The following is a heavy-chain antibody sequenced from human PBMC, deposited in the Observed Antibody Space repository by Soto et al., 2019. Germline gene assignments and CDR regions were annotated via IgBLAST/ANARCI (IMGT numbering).Heavy chain of an antibody. V-gene: IGHV4-31*03. CDR3: ARDLRDILTGYYYYYGMDV. CDR1: GGSISSGGYY. D-gene: IGHD3-9*01. CDR2: IYYSGST. Sequence: SETLSLTCTVSGGSISSGGYYWSWIRQHPGKGLEWIGYIYYSGSTYYNPSLKSRVTISVDTSKNQFSLKLSSVTAADTAVYYCARDLRDILTGYYYYYGMDVWGQGTTVTVS. J-gene: IGHJ6*02.